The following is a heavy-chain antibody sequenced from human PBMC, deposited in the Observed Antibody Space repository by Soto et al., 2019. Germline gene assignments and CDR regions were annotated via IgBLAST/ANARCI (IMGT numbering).Heavy chain of an antibody. J-gene: IGHJ3*01. Sequence: TLSLTCTVSGGSISGYYWTWIRQPPGKGLEWIGYFYYRGSTSYNPSLKSRVTISGDTSKNHFALKLSSVTAADTAVYYCARTKTGYAFDVWGQGTMVTVSS. V-gene: IGHV4-59*08. D-gene: IGHD2-8*01. CDR1: GGSISGYY. CDR2: FYYRGST. CDR3: ARTKTGYAFDV.